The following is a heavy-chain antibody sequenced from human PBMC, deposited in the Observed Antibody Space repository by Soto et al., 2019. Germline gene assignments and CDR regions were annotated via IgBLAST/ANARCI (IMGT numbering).Heavy chain of an antibody. D-gene: IGHD3-22*01. CDR1: GYTFTSYA. V-gene: IGHV1-18*01. CDR3: ARAAYYDSSGYYYVFALDY. CDR2: ISAYNGNT. J-gene: IGHJ4*02. Sequence: ASVKVSCKASGYTFTSYAMHWVRQAPGQRLEWMGWISAYNGNTNYAQKLQGRVTMTTDTSTSTAYMELRSLRSDDTAVYYCARAAYYDSSGYYYVFALDYWGQGTLVTVSS.